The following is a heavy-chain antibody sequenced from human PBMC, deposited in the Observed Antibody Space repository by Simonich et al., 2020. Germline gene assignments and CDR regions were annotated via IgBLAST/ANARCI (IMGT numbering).Heavy chain of an antibody. CDR1: GGSFSGYY. Sequence: QVQLQQWGAGLLKPSETLSLTCAVYGGSFSGYYWSWIRQPPGKGLEWIGEIKHSGSTNYNPSLKSRVTISVDTSKNQFSLKLSSVTAADTAVYYCARNLQLGPFDYWGQGTLVTVSS. J-gene: IGHJ4*02. V-gene: IGHV4-34*01. CDR3: ARNLQLGPFDY. D-gene: IGHD1-1*01. CDR2: IKHSGST.